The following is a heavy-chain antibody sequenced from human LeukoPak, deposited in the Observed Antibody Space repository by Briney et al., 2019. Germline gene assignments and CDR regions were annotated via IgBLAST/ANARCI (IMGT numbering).Heavy chain of an antibody. Sequence: SETLSLTCTVSGGSISSYYWSWIRQPLGQGLEWIGYIYYSGSTNYNPSLKSRVTISVDTSKNQFSLKLSSVTAADTAVYYCARHSRIRGMDVWGQGTTVTVSS. V-gene: IGHV4-59*08. CDR1: GGSISSYY. D-gene: IGHD1-14*01. CDR3: ARHSRIRGMDV. J-gene: IGHJ6*02. CDR2: IYYSGST.